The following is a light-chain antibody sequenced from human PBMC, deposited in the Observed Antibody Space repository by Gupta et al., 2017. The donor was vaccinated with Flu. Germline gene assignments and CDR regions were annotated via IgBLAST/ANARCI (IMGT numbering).Light chain of an antibody. V-gene: IGKV1-39*01. CDR2: DAS. CDR1: QSISNH. CDR3: QQSYTTPET. Sequence: GDRVTITCRASQSISNHLNWYQQKSGKAPKVLINDASSLQSGVPSRFSGSGSGTDFTLTISSLQPEDFTTYYCQQSYTTPETFGQGTKLEIK. J-gene: IGKJ2*01.